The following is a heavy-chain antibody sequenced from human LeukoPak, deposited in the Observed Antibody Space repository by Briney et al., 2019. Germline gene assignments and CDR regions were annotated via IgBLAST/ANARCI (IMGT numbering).Heavy chain of an antibody. D-gene: IGHD5-18*01. J-gene: IGHJ4*02. CDR3: ARDKGSYGNLYYFDY. CDR2: ISGSGGST. V-gene: IGHV3-23*01. Sequence: GGSLRLSCAASGFTFSSYAMSWVRQAPGKGLEWVSAISGSGGSTYYADSVKGRFTISRDNSKNTLYLQMNSLRAEDTAVYYCARDKGSYGNLYYFDYWGQGTLVTVSS. CDR1: GFTFSSYA.